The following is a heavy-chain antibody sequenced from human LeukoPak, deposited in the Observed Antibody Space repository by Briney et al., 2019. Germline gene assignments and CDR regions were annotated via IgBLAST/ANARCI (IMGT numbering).Heavy chain of an antibody. J-gene: IGHJ4*02. Sequence: ASVKVSCKASGYTFTGYYMHWVRQAPGQGLEWMGWINPNSGGTNYAQKFQGRVTMTRGTSISTAYMELSRLRSDDTAVYYCARYHYDILTGLYYFDYWGQGTLVTVSS. CDR3: ARYHYDILTGLYYFDY. V-gene: IGHV1-2*02. CDR1: GYTFTGYY. D-gene: IGHD3-9*01. CDR2: INPNSGGT.